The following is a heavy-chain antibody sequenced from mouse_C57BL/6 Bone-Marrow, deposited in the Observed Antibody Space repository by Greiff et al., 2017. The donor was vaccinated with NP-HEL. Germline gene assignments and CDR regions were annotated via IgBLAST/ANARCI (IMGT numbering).Heavy chain of an antibody. CDR2: IDPETGGT. V-gene: IGHV1-15*01. CDR3: TRAPGLYGSSYDWYFDV. Sequence: VQLQQSGAELVRPGASVTLSCKASGYTFTDYEMHWVKQTPVHGLEWIGAIDPETGGTAYNQKFKGKAILTAYKSSSTAYMELRSLTSEDSAFYYCTRAPGLYGSSYDWYFDVWGTGTTVTVSS. CDR1: GYTFTDYE. J-gene: IGHJ1*03. D-gene: IGHD1-1*01.